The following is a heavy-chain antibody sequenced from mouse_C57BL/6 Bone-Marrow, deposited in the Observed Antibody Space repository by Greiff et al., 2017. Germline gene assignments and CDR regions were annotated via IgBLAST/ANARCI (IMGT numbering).Heavy chain of an antibody. CDR3: ARQGGKTTVVANWYFDV. Sequence: EVKLMESGGGLVQPGGSLKLSCAASGFTFSDYYMYWFRPTPEKRLEWVAYISNGGGSTYSPDPVKGRFTISRDNAKNTLYLQMSRLKSEDTAMYYCARQGGKTTVVANWYFDVWGTGTTVTVGS. CDR1: GFTFSDYY. CDR2: ISNGGGST. D-gene: IGHD1-1*01. J-gene: IGHJ1*03. V-gene: IGHV5-12*01.